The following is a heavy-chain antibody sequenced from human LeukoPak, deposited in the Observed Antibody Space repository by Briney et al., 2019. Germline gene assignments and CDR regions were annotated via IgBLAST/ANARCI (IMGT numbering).Heavy chain of an antibody. CDR1: GFTFNSYA. V-gene: IGHV3-23*01. Sequence: GGSLRLSCAASGFTFNSYAMSWVRQAPGKGLEWVSVVSGSGGSTYYADSVKGRFTISRDNSKNTVYLQMNSLRAEDTAVYYSAKDPGYSSSWSQFEDWGQGTLVTVSS. CDR3: AKDPGYSSSWSQFED. CDR2: VSGSGGST. D-gene: IGHD6-13*01. J-gene: IGHJ4*02.